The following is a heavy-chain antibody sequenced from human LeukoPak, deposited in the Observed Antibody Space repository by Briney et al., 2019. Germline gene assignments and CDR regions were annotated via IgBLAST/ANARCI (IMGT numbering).Heavy chain of an antibody. Sequence: GGSLRLSCAASGFIFSAYSMDCVRQAPGKGLEWVSSIKSDSSHISYANSVRGRFTISRDNGQNSLYLQINSLRVEDTAVYYCARGVVPAAFDIWGQGTMVTVSS. CDR1: GFIFSAYS. D-gene: IGHD2-2*01. J-gene: IGHJ3*02. V-gene: IGHV3-21*01. CDR3: ARGVVPAAFDI. CDR2: IKSDSSHI.